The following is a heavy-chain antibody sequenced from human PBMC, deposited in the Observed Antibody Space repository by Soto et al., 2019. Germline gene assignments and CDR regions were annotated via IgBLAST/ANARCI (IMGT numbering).Heavy chain of an antibody. CDR1: GDSLINGGYY. J-gene: IGHJ5*02. V-gene: IGHV4-31*03. CDR2: IYHTGVT. D-gene: IGHD3-3*01. Sequence: PSETLSLTCTVSGDSLINGGYYWSWIRQLPGKGLEWLGYIYHTGVTYYNPSLKSRLTMSIDTSKNQFSLKLSSVTAAATAFFYCARYLTSNLNCYDPWGREPVETVTS. CDR3: ARYLTSNLNCYDP.